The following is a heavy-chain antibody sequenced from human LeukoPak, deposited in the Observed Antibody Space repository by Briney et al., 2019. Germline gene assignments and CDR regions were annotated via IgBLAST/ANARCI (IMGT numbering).Heavy chain of an antibody. J-gene: IGHJ4*02. CDR2: INPSGGST. CDR3: AREISDGVLRYLDHRRGFDY. Sequence: ASVKVSCKASGYTFTSYYMHWVRQAPGQGLEWMGIINPSGGSTSYAQKFQGRVTMTRDTSTSTVYMELSSLRSEDTAVYYCAREISDGVLRYLDHRRGFDYWGQGTLVTVSS. CDR1: GYTFTSYY. D-gene: IGHD3-9*01. V-gene: IGHV1-46*01.